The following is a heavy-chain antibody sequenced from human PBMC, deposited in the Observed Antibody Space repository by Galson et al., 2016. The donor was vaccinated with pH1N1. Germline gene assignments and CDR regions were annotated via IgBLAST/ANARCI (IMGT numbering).Heavy chain of an antibody. D-gene: IGHD3-3*01. V-gene: IGHV4-34*01. CDR2: VNHRGST. J-gene: IGHJ3*01. Sequence: SETLSLTCAVYGGSFSAYWSWIRQPPGKGPEYIGEVNHRGSTKYNPSLKSRVTISVDTSKNQFSLKLTSVTAADTAVYYCARGIRRIPIFGAAEGSVFDVWGQGTKVTVSS. CDR3: ARGIRRIPIFGAAEGSVFDV. CDR1: GGSFSAY.